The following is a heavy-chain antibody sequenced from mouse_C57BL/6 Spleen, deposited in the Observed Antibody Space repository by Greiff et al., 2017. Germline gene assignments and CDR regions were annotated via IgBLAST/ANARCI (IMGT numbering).Heavy chain of an antibody. J-gene: IGHJ1*03. CDR1: GFTFSDYY. V-gene: IGHV5-12*01. CDR2: ISNGGGST. D-gene: IGHD2-1*01. Sequence: EVQVVASGGGLVQPGGSLKLSCAASGFTFSDYYMYWVRQTPEKRLEWVAYISNGGGSTYYPDTVKGRFTISRDNAKNTLYRQRSRLKSEDTAMYYCARHYGNYWYFDVWGTGTTVTVSS. CDR3: ARHYGNYWYFDV.